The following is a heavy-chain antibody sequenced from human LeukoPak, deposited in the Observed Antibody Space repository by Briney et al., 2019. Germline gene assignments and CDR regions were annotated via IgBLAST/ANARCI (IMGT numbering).Heavy chain of an antibody. CDR2: TRSDGSDK. D-gene: IGHD1-26*01. CDR1: GFIFSNYG. Sequence: GGSLRLSCVASGFIFSNYGMHWVGQAPGKGLEWVAFTRSDGSDKYYTDSVKGRFTISRDNSKNTLYVQMNSLRVEDTAVYYCGKHDSASDYWGQGTLVTVSS. CDR3: GKHDSASDY. J-gene: IGHJ4*02. V-gene: IGHV3-30*02.